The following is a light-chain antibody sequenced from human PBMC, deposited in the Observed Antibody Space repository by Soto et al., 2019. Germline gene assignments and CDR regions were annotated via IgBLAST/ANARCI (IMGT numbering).Light chain of an antibody. CDR1: QTINSW. V-gene: IGKV1-5*03. CDR3: QQYNSYSSLT. J-gene: IGKJ4*01. Sequence: DIPMTQSPSTLSASVGDRVTITCRASQTINSWLAWYQQKPGEAPKLLIYKASTLHSGVPSRFSGSGSGTEFTLTISCLQPDDFATDYCQQYNSYSSLTFGGGTKVEIK. CDR2: KAS.